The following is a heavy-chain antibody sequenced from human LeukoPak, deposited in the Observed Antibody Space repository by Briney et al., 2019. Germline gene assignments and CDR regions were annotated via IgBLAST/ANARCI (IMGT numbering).Heavy chain of an antibody. CDR3: ARDRVVPAGMGGSFYYYGMDV. V-gene: IGHV3-66*01. CDR2: IYGGGST. Sequence: GGSLRLSCAASGFIVSSNNLSWVRQAPGKGLEWVSVIYGGGSTYYADSVKGRFTISGDNFKNTLYLQMNSLRAEDTAVYYCARDRVVPAGMGGSFYYYGMDVWGQGTTVTVSS. D-gene: IGHD2-2*01. CDR1: GFIVSSNN. J-gene: IGHJ6*02.